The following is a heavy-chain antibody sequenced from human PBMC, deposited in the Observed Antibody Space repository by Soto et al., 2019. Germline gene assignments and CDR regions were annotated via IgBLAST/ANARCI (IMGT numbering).Heavy chain of an antibody. D-gene: IGHD5-18*01. Sequence: GGSLRLSCAASGFTFSSYSMNWVRQAPGKGLEWVSSISSSSSYIYYADSVKGRFTISRDNAKNSLYLQMNSLRAEDTAVYYCARDHSYGYSGFDYWGQGTLVTVSS. CDR1: GFTFSSYS. J-gene: IGHJ4*02. CDR2: ISSSSSYI. V-gene: IGHV3-21*01. CDR3: ARDHSYGYSGFDY.